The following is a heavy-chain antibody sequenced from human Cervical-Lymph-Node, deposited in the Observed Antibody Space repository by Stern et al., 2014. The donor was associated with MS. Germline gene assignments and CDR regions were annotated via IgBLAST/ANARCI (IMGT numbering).Heavy chain of an antibody. CDR1: GFSLSSSGMC. J-gene: IGHJ4*02. V-gene: IGHV2-70*01. CDR2: IGWDDDK. D-gene: IGHD3-22*01. Sequence: ESGPALVKPTQTLTLTCTLSGFSLSSSGMCVSWIRQPPGKALEWLALIGWDDDKFYSTSLKPRLSISKDTSKNQAVLTMADMDPEDTATYYCTRLNYYDSSAYGTFDYWGQGTLVTVSS. CDR3: TRLNYYDSSAYGTFDY.